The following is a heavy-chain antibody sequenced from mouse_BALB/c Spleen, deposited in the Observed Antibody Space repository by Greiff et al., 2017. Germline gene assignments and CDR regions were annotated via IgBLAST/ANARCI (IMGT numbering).Heavy chain of an antibody. J-gene: IGHJ4*01. CDR2: ISSGGSYT. CDR1: GFTFSSYA. CDR3: ARVELRLRAMDD. D-gene: IGHD1-2*01. V-gene: IGHV5-9-4*01. Sequence: EVKVVESGGGLVKPGGSLKLSCAASGFTFSSYAMSWVRQSPEKRLEWVAEISSGGSYTYYPDTVTGRFTISRDNAKNTLYLEMSSLRSEDTAMYYCARVELRLRAMDDWGQGTSVTVSS.